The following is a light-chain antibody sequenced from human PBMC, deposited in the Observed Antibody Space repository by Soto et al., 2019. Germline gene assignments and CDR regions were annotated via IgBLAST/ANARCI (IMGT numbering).Light chain of an antibody. Sequence: QSALTQPASVSGSPGQSIIISCTGTSSDVGGYNYVSWYQQHPGKAPKLMIYDVSNRPSEVSSRFSGSKSGNTASLTISGLQAEDEADYYCSSYRRSNTLVFGGGTKLTVL. CDR1: SSDVGGYNY. J-gene: IGLJ2*01. CDR2: DVS. CDR3: SSYRRSNTLV. V-gene: IGLV2-14*03.